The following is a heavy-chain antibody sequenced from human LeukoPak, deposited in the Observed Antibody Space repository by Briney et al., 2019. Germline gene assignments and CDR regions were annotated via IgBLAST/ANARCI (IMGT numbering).Heavy chain of an antibody. V-gene: IGHV3-23*01. CDR1: GFTFSSYG. D-gene: IGHD6-19*01. CDR2: ISGSGGST. J-gene: IGHJ3*02. CDR3: AKDIHSSGWHSPFSGNVPVAFDI. Sequence: PGGSLRLSCAASGFTFSSYGMSWVRQAPGKGLEWVSAISGSGGSTYYADSVKGRFTISRDNSKNTLYLQMNSLRAEDTAVYYCAKDIHSSGWHSPFSGNVPVAFDIWGQGTMVTVSS.